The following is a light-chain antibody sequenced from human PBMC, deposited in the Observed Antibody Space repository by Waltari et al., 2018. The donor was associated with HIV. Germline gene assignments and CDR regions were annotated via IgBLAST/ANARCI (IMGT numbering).Light chain of an antibody. CDR1: SSDLGGYNS. CDR2: EVT. Sequence: QSALTQPPSASGSPGQSVTISCTGTSSDLGGYNSVSWYQQHPGKAPQLIMTEVTKRPSGVPDRFSGSKSGNTASLTVSGLQAEDEAHYYCSSYAPTNNFYVLFGGGTALTVL. J-gene: IGLJ2*01. CDR3: SSYAPTNNFYVL. V-gene: IGLV2-8*01.